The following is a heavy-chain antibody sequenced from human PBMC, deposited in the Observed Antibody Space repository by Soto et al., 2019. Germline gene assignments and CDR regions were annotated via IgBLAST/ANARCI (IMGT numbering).Heavy chain of an antibody. CDR3: ARNIEARVWSDYYYYYGMDV. J-gene: IGHJ6*02. Sequence: SLKVSCNXSGGTFSSYAISWVRQAPGQGLEWMGGSIPIFGTANYAQKFQGRVTITADEYTSTAYMELSSLRSEDTGVYYCARNIEARVWSDYYYYYGMDVWGQGATVTVSS. CDR2: SIPIFGTA. D-gene: IGHD2-8*02. V-gene: IGHV1-69*13. CDR1: GGTFSSYA.